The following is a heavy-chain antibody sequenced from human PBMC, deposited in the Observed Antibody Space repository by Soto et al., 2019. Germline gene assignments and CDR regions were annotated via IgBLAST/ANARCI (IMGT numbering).Heavy chain of an antibody. J-gene: IGHJ5*02. CDR1: GGSISSGDYY. D-gene: IGHD3-16*02. CDR3: ARVVVITFGGVIANNWFDP. Sequence: QVQLQESGPGLVKPSQTLSLTCTVSGGSISSGDYYWSWIRQPPGKGLEWIGYIYYSGSTYYNPSLQSRVTISVDTSKNQFSLKLSSVTAADTAVYYCARVVVITFGGVIANNWFDPWGQGTLVTVSS. CDR2: IYYSGST. V-gene: IGHV4-30-4*01.